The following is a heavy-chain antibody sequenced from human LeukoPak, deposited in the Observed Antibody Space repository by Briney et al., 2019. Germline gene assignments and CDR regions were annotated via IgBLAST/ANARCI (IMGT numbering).Heavy chain of an antibody. V-gene: IGHV4-34*01. CDR3: ASQGRGYTYGYFDY. Sequence: PSETLSLTCAVYGGSFSGYYWSWIRQPPGKGLEWIGEINHSGSTNYNPSLKSRVTISVDTSKNQFSLKLSSVTAADTAVYYCASQGRGYTYGYFDYWGQGTLVTVSS. J-gene: IGHJ4*02. D-gene: IGHD5-18*01. CDR1: GGSFSGYY. CDR2: INHSGST.